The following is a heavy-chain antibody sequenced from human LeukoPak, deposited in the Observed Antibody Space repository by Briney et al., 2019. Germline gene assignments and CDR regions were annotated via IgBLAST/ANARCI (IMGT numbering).Heavy chain of an antibody. J-gene: IGHJ4*02. D-gene: IGHD6-13*01. Sequence: PGGSLRLSCAASGFTFSSYAMSWVRQAPGKGLEWVSAISGSGGSTYYADSVKGRFTISRGNSKNTLYLQMYSLRAEDTAVYYCAKDLFDGSSWYEGADYWGQGTLVTVSS. CDR3: AKDLFDGSSWYEGADY. V-gene: IGHV3-23*01. CDR2: ISGSGGST. CDR1: GFTFSSYA.